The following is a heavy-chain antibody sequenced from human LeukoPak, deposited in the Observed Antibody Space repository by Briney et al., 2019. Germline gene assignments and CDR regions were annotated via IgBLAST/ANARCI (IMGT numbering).Heavy chain of an antibody. CDR3: AKELDGSGSSNNPEFSSFDH. V-gene: IGHV3-23*01. CDR1: GFTFDNYA. J-gene: IGHJ4*02. CDR2: ISRSGGST. Sequence: PGGSLRLSCAASGFTFDNYAMTWVRQAPGKGLEWVSAISRSGGSTFYADSVMGRFTISRDNSYNTLYLQMKSLRAGDTAVYFCAKELDGSGSSNNPEFSSFDHWGQGTLVTVSS. D-gene: IGHD3-10*01.